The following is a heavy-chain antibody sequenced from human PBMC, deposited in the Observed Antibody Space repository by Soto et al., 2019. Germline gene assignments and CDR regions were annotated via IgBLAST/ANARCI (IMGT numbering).Heavy chain of an antibody. J-gene: IGHJ5*02. CDR1: GDSITRSNFY. Sequence: SETLSLTCTVSGDSITRSNFYWGWIRQPPGKGLEWLGSVFYSGSTFYNPALKSRVTFSVDTSKNHFSLKLSSVTAADTAVYYCARHKTTMLTVVSAFDPWGQGTRVTVSS. CDR3: ARHKTTMLTVVSAFDP. V-gene: IGHV4-39*02. D-gene: IGHD3-22*01. CDR2: VFYSGST.